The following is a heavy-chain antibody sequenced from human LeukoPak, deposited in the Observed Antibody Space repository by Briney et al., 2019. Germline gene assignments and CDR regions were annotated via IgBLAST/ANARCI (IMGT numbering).Heavy chain of an antibody. V-gene: IGHV4-59*01. CDR3: AREGMAVGFARFPIFNY. J-gene: IGHJ4*02. D-gene: IGHD6-19*01. CDR2: IYYSGST. Sequence: SETLSHTCTVPGGSLSSYYRNWIRQSPGKRLEWIGDIYYSGSTNYNPSLKSRVTISVDTSKNQFSLRLTSVTAADTAVYYCAREGMAVGFARFPIFNYWGQGTLVTVSS. CDR1: GGSLSSYY.